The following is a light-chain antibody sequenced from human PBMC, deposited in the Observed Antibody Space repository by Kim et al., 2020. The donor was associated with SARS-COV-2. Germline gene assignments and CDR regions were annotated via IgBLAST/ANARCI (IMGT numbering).Light chain of an antibody. CDR3: LQHNTNPIT. CDR1: QDIRND. CDR2: GAS. J-gene: IGKJ5*01. Sequence: ASVGDRVTITCRASQDIRNDLVWYQQNPGRAPKRLIYGASSWQSGVPSRFSGSGSGTEFTLTISSLQPEDFATYFCLQHNTNPITFGQGTRLEIK. V-gene: IGKV1-17*01.